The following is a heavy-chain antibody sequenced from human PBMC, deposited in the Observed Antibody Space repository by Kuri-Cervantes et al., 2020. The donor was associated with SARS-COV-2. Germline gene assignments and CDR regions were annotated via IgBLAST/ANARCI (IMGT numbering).Heavy chain of an antibody. CDR3: AKDRRMVGATRWFDP. V-gene: IGHV3-9*01. CDR1: GFTFDDYA. CDR2: ISWNSGSI. Sequence: GGSLRLSCAASGFTFDDYAMHWVRQAPGKGLEWVSGISWNSGSIGYADSVKGRFTISRDNAKNSLYLQMNSLRAEDTAVYYCAKDRRMVGATRWFDPWGQGTLVTVSS. D-gene: IGHD1-26*01. J-gene: IGHJ5*02.